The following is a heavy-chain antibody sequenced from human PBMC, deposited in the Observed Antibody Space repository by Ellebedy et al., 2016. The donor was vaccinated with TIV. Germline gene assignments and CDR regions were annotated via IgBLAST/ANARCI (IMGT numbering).Heavy chain of an antibody. CDR1: GGSISSYY. J-gene: IGHJ4*02. Sequence: MPSETLSLTCTVSGGSISSYYWSWIRQPPGKGLEWIGYIYYSGSTNYNPSLKSRVTISVDTSKNQFSLKLSSVTAADTAVYYCAGADYDSSGYYPYWGLGTLVTVSS. D-gene: IGHD3-22*01. CDR2: IYYSGST. V-gene: IGHV4-59*01. CDR3: AGADYDSSGYYPY.